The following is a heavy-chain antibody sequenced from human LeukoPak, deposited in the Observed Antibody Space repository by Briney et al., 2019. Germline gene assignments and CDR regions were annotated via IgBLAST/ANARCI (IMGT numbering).Heavy chain of an antibody. D-gene: IGHD3-9*01. J-gene: IGHJ3*02. CDR2: INRDGSST. V-gene: IGHV3-74*01. CDR1: GFTFSTYW. CDR3: ARDRETYYDILTGYYTLGDAFDI. Sequence: GGSLRLSCAASGFTFSTYWMHWVRQAPGKGLVWVSRINRDGSSTSYAASVKGRFTISRDTAKNTLYLLMNSLRAEDTAVYYCARDRETYYDILTGYYTLGDAFDIWGQGTMVTVSS.